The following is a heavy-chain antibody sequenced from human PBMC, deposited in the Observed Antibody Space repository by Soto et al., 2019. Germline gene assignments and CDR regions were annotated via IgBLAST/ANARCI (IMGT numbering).Heavy chain of an antibody. CDR1: GFSFTSYG. CDR2: ISSSSSTI. V-gene: IGHV3-48*02. D-gene: IGHD2-2*03. CDR3: ARDGYCVSTTCYFLPDV. Sequence: PGGSLRRSCTAAGFSFTSYGMNRVRQAPGKGLEWVAYISSSSSTIYYADSVKGRFTISRDNAKNSLYPQMNSLRDEDTAVYYCARDGYCVSTTCYFLPDVWGPGTTVTVSS. J-gene: IGHJ6*02.